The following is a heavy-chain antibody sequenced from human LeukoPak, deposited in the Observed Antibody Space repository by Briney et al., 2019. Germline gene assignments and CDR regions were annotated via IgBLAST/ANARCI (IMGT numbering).Heavy chain of an antibody. CDR2: IYTSGTA. CDR1: GDSLSNYY. J-gene: IGHJ3*02. CDR3: ARGMTFYYDSRGYYGALDI. D-gene: IGHD3-22*01. V-gene: IGHV4-59*10. Sequence: SETLSLTCAVSGDSLSNYYWSWIRQPAGKGLKWIGRIYTSGTAAYNPSLKSRVTMSMDESKNQFSLKVNSVAAADTAIYYCARGMTFYYDSRGYYGALDIWGPGTMVTVSS.